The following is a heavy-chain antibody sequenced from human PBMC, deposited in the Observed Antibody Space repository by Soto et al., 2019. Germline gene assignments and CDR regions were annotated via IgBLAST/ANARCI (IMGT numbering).Heavy chain of an antibody. CDR1: GGSISSGGYY. V-gene: IGHV4-31*03. Sequence: PSETLSLTCTVSGGSISSGGYYWSWIRQHPGKGLEWIGYIYYSGSTYYNPSLKSRVTISVDTSKNQFSLKLSSVTAADTAVYYCARDHEYPGRGYYFDYWGQGTLVTVSS. CDR3: ARDHEYPGRGYYFDY. CDR2: IYYSGST. J-gene: IGHJ4*02. D-gene: IGHD3-10*01.